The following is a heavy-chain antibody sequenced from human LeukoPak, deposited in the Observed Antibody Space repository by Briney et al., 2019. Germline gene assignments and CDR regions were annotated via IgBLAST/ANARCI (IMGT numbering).Heavy chain of an antibody. CDR1: GGSFSGYY. D-gene: IGHD3-10*01. CDR2: INHSGST. CDR3: ARHFRFGNFFDY. J-gene: IGHJ4*02. Sequence: SETLSLTCAVYGGSFSGYYWRWLRQPPGKGLEWSGEINHSGSTNYNPSLKSRVTISVDTSKNQFSLKLSSVTAADTAVYYCARHFRFGNFFDYWGQGTLVTVSS. V-gene: IGHV4-34*01.